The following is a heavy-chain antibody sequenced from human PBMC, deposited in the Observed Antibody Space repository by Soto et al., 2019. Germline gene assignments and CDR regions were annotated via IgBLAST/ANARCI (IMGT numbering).Heavy chain of an antibody. CDR2: INPNNGGI. D-gene: IGHD6-25*01. Sequence: QVHLVQSGAEVRKPGASVKVSCKASGYSFTGNSMHWVRQAPGQGLEWMGWINPNNGGINDAQKFQGRVTMTRDTSISTAYMDLSRLRSDDTAVYYCVMQRGGVVYWGQGTLVTVSS. CDR1: GYSFTGNS. CDR3: VMQRGGVVY. V-gene: IGHV1-2*02. J-gene: IGHJ4*02.